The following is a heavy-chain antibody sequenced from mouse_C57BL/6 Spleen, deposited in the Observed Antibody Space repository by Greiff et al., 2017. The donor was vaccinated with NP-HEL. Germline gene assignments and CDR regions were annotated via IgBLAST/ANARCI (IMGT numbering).Heavy chain of an antibody. CDR1: GFTFSDYY. D-gene: IGHD2-4*01. V-gene: IGHV5-16*01. J-gene: IGHJ2*01. CDR2: FNYDGSST. CDR3: ARDRGGITRFFDY. Sequence: EVHLVEPEGGLVQPGSSMKLSCTASGFTFSDYYMAWVRQVPEMGLEWVATFNYDGSSTYSLDSLISRFIISRDNAKNILYLQMSSLKSEDTATYDCARDRGGITRFFDYWGQGTTLTVSS.